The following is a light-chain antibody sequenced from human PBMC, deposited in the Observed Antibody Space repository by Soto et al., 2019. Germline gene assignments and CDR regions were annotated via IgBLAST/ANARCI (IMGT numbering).Light chain of an antibody. Sequence: QSALTQPASVSGSPGQSITISCTGTSSDVGAYNYDSWYQQYPGEAPKVIIYDVSHRPAGVSNRVSGSKSGNTASLTISGLQTQDEADYYCSSYTSATTHVFGTGTKLTVL. CDR1: SSDVGAYNY. J-gene: IGLJ1*01. CDR2: DVS. CDR3: SSYTSATTHV. V-gene: IGLV2-14*01.